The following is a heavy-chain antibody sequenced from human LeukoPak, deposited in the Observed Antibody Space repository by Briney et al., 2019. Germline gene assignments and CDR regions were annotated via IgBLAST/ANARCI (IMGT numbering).Heavy chain of an antibody. CDR2: IYTSGST. V-gene: IGHV4-4*09. D-gene: IGHD2-2*01. CDR3: ARGVVPAAMSY. J-gene: IGHJ4*02. CDR1: GGSISSYY. Sequence: SETLSLTCTVSGGSISSYYWSWIRQPPGKGLEWIGYIYTSGSTNYNPSLKSRVTISVDTSKNQFSLKLSSVTAADTAVYYCARGVVPAAMSYWGQGTLATVSS.